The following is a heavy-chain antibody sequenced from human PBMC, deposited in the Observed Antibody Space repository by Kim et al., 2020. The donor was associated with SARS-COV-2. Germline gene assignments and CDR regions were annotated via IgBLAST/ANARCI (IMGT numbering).Heavy chain of an antibody. V-gene: IGHV1-3*01. CDR2: INAGNGNT. D-gene: IGHD2-21*01. Sequence: ASVKVSCKASGYTFTSYAMHWVRQAPGQRLEWMGWINAGNGNTKYSQKFQGRVTITRDTSASTAYMELSSLRSEDTAVYYCARFGGGLYYYYYYGMDVWGQGTTVTVSS. CDR1: GYTFTSYA. CDR3: ARFGGGLYYYYYYGMDV. J-gene: IGHJ6*02.